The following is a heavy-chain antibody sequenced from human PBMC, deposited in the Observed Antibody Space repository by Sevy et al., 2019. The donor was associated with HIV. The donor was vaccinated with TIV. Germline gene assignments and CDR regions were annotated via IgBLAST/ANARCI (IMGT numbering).Heavy chain of an antibody. CDR3: ARDGGYSIKWYPLY. CDR2: ISYEGTET. CDR1: GFAFSSHA. D-gene: IGHD6-13*01. Sequence: GGSLRLSCAASGFAFSSHAMHWVRQAPGKGLEWVAVISYEGTETFYAASVEGRFTISRDNSKNMFSLQINSLRPEDTAVYYCARDGGYSIKWYPLYWGQGTLVTVSS. J-gene: IGHJ4*02. V-gene: IGHV3-30-3*01.